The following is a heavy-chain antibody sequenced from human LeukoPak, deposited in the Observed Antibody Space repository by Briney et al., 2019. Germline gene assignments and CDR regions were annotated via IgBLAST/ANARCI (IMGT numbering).Heavy chain of an antibody. CDR2: IHSSSNSI. Sequence: GGSLRLSCAASGFIFSRYSMNWVRQAPGKGLEWVSYIHSSSNSIYYADSVKGRFTISRDNAKNSLYLRMNSLRAEDTAVYYCTRDPPSSGWSFDYWGQGTLVTVSS. V-gene: IGHV3-48*01. D-gene: IGHD6-19*01. CDR3: TRDPPSSGWSFDY. J-gene: IGHJ4*02. CDR1: GFIFSRYS.